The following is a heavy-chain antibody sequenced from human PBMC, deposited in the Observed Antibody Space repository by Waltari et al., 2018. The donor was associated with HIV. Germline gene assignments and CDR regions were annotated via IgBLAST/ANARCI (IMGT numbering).Heavy chain of an antibody. CDR1: GGSFSGYY. J-gene: IGHJ4*02. D-gene: IGHD3-22*01. CDR3: AREAHYYDSSGYYYCPLDY. CDR2: INHSGST. V-gene: IGHV4-34*02. Sequence: QVQLQQWGAGLLKPSETLSLTCAVYGGSFSGYYWNWIRQPPGKGLEYIGEINHSGSTNYNPSLKSRVTISVDTSKNQFSLKLSSVTAADTAVYYCAREAHYYDSSGYYYCPLDYWGQGTLVTVSS.